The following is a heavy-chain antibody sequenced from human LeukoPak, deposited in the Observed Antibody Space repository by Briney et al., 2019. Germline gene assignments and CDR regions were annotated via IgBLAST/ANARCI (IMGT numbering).Heavy chain of an antibody. Sequence: SETLSLTCAVSGGSISSSNWWSWIRQPPGKGLEWIGSIYYSGSTYYNPSLKSRVTISVDTSKNQFSLKLSSVTAADTAVYYCARGSGYYYGDFDYWGQGSLVTVSS. D-gene: IGHD3-22*01. CDR2: IYYSGST. J-gene: IGHJ4*02. CDR1: GGSISSSNW. V-gene: IGHV4-39*01. CDR3: ARGSGYYYGDFDY.